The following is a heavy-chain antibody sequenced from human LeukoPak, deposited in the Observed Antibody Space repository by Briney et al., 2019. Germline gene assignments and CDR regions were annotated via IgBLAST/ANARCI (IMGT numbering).Heavy chain of an antibody. J-gene: IGHJ4*02. D-gene: IGHD2-8*01. CDR1: GFTFSYYW. CDR3: ARDRFCTTDRCSDY. CDR2: IRTDGTST. V-gene: IGHV3-74*01. Sequence: GGSLRLSCAASGFTFSYYWMHWVRQAPGKGLVWVARIRTDGTSTSYADSVKGRFTISRDKAKNTLYLQMNSLRVEDTAVYYCARDRFCTTDRCSDYWGQGTLVTVSS.